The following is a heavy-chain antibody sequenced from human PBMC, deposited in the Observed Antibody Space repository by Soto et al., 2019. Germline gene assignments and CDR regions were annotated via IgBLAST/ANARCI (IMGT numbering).Heavy chain of an antibody. Sequence: PGGALRLSCADSGFTFSTYWMSWVRQAPGKGLEWVANINRDGSEKYYVDSVRGRFTISRDNARDPLYLQMNTLGAEDTAVYYCGRAIYPSSYGYYYHGMDVWGQGTTVTV. CDR3: GRAIYPSSYGYYYHGMDV. J-gene: IGHJ6*02. CDR1: GFTFSTYW. V-gene: IGHV3-7*01. D-gene: IGHD5-18*01. CDR2: INRDGSEK.